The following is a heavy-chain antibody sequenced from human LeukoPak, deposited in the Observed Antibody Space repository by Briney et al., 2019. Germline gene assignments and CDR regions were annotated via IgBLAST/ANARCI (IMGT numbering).Heavy chain of an antibody. CDR2: ISGSGGST. V-gene: IGHV3-23*01. D-gene: IGHD3-9*01. J-gene: IGHJ4*02. CDR1: GFTFSSYA. Sequence: GGSLRLSCAASGFTFSSYAMSWVRQAPGKGLEWVSAISGSGGSTYYADSVKGRFTISRDNSKNTLYLQMNSLRAEDTAVYYCAKGVRAYYDILTGFDYWGQGTLVTVSS. CDR3: AKGVRAYYDILTGFDY.